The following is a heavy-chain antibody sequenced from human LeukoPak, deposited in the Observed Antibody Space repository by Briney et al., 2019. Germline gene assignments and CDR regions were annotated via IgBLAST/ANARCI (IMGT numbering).Heavy chain of an antibody. CDR3: ATLKRIAARPLPSDY. CDR1: GGSFSGYY. D-gene: IGHD6-6*01. Sequence: KSSETLSLTCAVYGGSFSGYYWSWIRQPPGKGLEWIGEINHGGSTNYNPSLKSRVTISVDTSKNQFSLKLSSVTAADTAVYYCATLKRIAARPLPSDYWGQGTLVTVSS. CDR2: INHGGST. V-gene: IGHV4-34*01. J-gene: IGHJ4*02.